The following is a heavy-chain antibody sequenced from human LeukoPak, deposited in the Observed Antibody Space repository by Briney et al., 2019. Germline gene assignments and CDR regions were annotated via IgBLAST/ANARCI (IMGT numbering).Heavy chain of an antibody. D-gene: IGHD4-17*01. CDR3: ARSYGDYDAFDI. J-gene: IGHJ3*02. Sequence: SETLSLTCTVSGGSISSYYWSWIRQPPGKGLEWIGYIYYSGSTNYNPSLKSRATISVDTSKNQFSLKLSSVTAADTAVYYCARSYGDYDAFDIWGQGTMVTVSS. CDR1: GGSISSYY. CDR2: IYYSGST. V-gene: IGHV4-59*01.